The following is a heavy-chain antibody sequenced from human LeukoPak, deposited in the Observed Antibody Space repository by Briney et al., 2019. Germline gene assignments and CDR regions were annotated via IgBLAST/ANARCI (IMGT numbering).Heavy chain of an antibody. CDR2: ISSSSTTI. J-gene: IGHJ6*04. D-gene: IGHD3-3*01. CDR1: GFTFNNYA. Sequence: GGSLRLSCAASGFTFNNYAMNWVRQAPGKGLEWVSYISSSSTTIYYADSVKGHFTISRDNARNSLYLQMNSLRAEDTAVYYCASPSGYYDFWSGYWMDVWGKGTTVTVSS. CDR3: ASPSGYYDFWSGYWMDV. V-gene: IGHV3-48*04.